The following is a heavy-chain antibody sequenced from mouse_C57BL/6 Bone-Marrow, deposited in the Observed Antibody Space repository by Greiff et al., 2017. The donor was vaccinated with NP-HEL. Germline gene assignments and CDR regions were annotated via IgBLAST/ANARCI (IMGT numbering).Heavy chain of an antibody. CDR3: ARSHYYGSSYVPHWYFDV. CDR2: INPGSGGT. J-gene: IGHJ1*03. D-gene: IGHD1-1*01. V-gene: IGHV1-54*01. Sequence: QVQLKQSGAELVRPGTSVKVSCKASGYAFTNYLIEWVKQRPGQGLEWIGVINPGSGGTNYNEKFKGKATLTADKSSSTAYMQLSSLTSEDSAVYFCARSHYYGSSYVPHWYFDVWGTGTTVTVSS. CDR1: GYAFTNYL.